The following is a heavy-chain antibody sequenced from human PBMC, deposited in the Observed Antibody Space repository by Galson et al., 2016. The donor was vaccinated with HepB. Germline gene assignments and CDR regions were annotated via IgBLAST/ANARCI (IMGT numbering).Heavy chain of an antibody. CDR3: ARDKDDGSGYYSWGYHYYGMDV. Sequence: SVKVSCKASGYTFTSNGIGWVRQAPGQGLEWMGWISTYNGNTNYAQNVQGRVTMTTDTSTSTAYMELRSLRSDDTAVYYCARDKDDGSGYYSWGYHYYGMDVGGKGTTVTVSS. CDR1: GYTFTSNG. V-gene: IGHV1-18*04. CDR2: ISTYNGNT. D-gene: IGHD3-22*01. J-gene: IGHJ6*04.